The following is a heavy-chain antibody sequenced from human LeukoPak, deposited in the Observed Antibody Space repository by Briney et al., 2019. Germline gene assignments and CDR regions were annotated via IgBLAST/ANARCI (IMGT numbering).Heavy chain of an antibody. CDR2: ISGSGSST. CDR1: GFTFSSHA. J-gene: IGHJ4*02. D-gene: IGHD6-19*01. CDR3: AKLFNSGSGDY. V-gene: IGHV3-23*01. Sequence: GGSLRLSCAASGFTFSSHAMTWVRQAPGKGLEWVSAISGSGSSTDYADSVKGRFTISRDNSKNTLYLQMNSLRVEDTAVYYCAKLFNSGSGDYWGQGTLVTVSS.